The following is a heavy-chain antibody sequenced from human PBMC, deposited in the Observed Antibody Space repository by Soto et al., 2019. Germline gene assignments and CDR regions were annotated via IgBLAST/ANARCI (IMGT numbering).Heavy chain of an antibody. CDR3: ARGGNDYQNTYYYHYGMGV. CDR2: LIPSSGST. D-gene: IGHD4-17*01. J-gene: IGHJ6*02. Sequence: ASVKVSCKASGYNFTSYYMNWVRQAPGQGLEWMRILIPSSGSTRYVQKFQGRVTMTMDTGRSTVYMELSSLRSEDAAVYYCARGGNDYQNTYYYHYGMGVLGQGTTVTVSS. V-gene: IGHV1-46*01. CDR1: GYNFTSYY.